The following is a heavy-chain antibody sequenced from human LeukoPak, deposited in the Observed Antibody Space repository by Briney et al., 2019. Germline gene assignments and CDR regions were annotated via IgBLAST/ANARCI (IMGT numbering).Heavy chain of an antibody. CDR2: IIPIFGTA. V-gene: IGHV1-69*05. CDR1: GGTFSSYA. Sequence: ASVKVSCKASGGTFSSYAISRVRQAPGQGLEWMGGIIPIFGTANYAQKFQGRVTITTDESTTTAYMELSSLRSEDTAVYYCASAPVAGTFGDFDYWAREPWSPSPQ. J-gene: IGHJ4*02. D-gene: IGHD6-19*01. CDR3: ASAPVAGTFGDFDY.